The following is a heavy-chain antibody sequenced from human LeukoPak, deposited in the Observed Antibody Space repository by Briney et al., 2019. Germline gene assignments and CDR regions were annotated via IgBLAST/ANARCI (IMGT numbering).Heavy chain of an antibody. CDR1: GFTFSSYA. CDR2: IYSGGST. V-gene: IGHV3-66*01. CDR3: AREIAFLARAYGDYGYGMDV. Sequence: SGGSLRLSCAASGFTFSSYAMHWVRQAPGKGLEWVSVIYSGGSTYYADSVKGRFTISRDNSKNTLYLQMNSLRAEDTAVYYCAREIAFLARAYGDYGYGMDVWGQGTTVTVSS. J-gene: IGHJ6*02. D-gene: IGHD4-17*01.